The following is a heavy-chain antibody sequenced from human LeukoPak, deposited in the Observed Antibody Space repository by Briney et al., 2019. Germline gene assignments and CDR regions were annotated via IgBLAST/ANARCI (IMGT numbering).Heavy chain of an antibody. Sequence: GGSLRLSCAASGFTVRSNYMSWVRQAPGKGLEWVSVIYGGGSVFYADSVKGRFTISRDNSKNTLYLQMNSLRAEDTAVYYCAKRSAESSGYFNYWGQGILVTVSS. CDR3: AKRSAESSGYFNY. CDR1: GFTVRSNY. J-gene: IGHJ4*02. CDR2: IYGGGSV. D-gene: IGHD6-19*01. V-gene: IGHV3-53*01.